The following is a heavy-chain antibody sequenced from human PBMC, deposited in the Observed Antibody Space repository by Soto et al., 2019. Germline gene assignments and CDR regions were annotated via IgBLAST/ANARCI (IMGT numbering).Heavy chain of an antibody. CDR3: ARDRSGHSSSALRPGRMDV. J-gene: IGHJ6*02. CDR1: GYTFTSYD. D-gene: IGHD6-6*01. CDR2: MNPNSGNT. V-gene: IGHV1-8*01. Sequence: ASVKVSCKASGYTFTSYDINWVRQATGQGLEWMGWMNPNSGNTGYAQKFQGRVTMTGNTSISTAYMELSSLRSEDTAVYYCARDRSGHSSSALRPGRMDVWGQGTTVTVYS.